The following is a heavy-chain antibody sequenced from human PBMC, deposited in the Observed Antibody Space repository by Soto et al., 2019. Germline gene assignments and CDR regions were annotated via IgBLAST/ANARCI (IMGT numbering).Heavy chain of an antibody. J-gene: IGHJ6*02. CDR1: GFTFSSYS. Sequence: GGSLRLSCAASGFTFSSYSMNWVRQAPGKGLEWVSSISSSSSYIYYADSVKGRFTISRDNAKNSLYLQMNSLRAEDTAVYYCARDMFDSSGYYYSYYYYGMDVWGQGTTVTVSS. V-gene: IGHV3-21*01. CDR3: ARDMFDSSGYYYSYYYYGMDV. CDR2: ISSSSSYI. D-gene: IGHD3-22*01.